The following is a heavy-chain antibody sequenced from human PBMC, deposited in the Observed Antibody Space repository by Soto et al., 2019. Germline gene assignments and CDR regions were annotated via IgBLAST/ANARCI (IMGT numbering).Heavy chain of an antibody. D-gene: IGHD1-26*01. CDR1: GFTFSSYA. CDR3: ASALXXXXXXXXXXX. Sequence: GGSLRLSCAASGFTFSSYAMSWVRQAPGKGLEWVSAISGSGGSTYYADSVKGRFTISRDNSKNTLYLEMNSLRAEDTAVYYCASALXXXXXXXXXXXWGXGTXVTXXS. J-gene: IGHJ4*01. CDR2: ISGSGGST. V-gene: IGHV3-23*01.